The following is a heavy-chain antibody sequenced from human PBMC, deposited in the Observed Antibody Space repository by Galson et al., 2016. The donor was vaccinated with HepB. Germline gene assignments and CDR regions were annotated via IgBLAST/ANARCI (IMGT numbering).Heavy chain of an antibody. D-gene: IGHD5-24*01. J-gene: IGHJ4*02. Sequence: CLRLSCAVSGFAVSDNYMIWVRQAPGKGLDWVSFISFNGNTFYADSVRGRFTISRDNSKNMLFLQMNSLRAEDTAMYYCTRGERWLQLMDCWGQGTLVTVSS. CDR2: ISFNGNT. CDR3: TRGERWLQLMDC. CDR1: GFAVSDNY. V-gene: IGHV3-53*01.